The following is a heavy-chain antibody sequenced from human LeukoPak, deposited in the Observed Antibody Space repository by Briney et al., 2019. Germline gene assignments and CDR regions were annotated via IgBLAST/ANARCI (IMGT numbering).Heavy chain of an antibody. CDR1: GFTFSSYS. D-gene: IGHD3-10*02. V-gene: IGHV3-21*01. CDR2: ISSSSGYI. J-gene: IGHJ6*04. CDR3: AELGITMIGGV. Sequence: GGTLRLSCAASGFTFSSYSMNWVRQAPGKGLEWVSSISSSSGYIYYADSVKGRFTISRDNAKNSLYLQMNSLRAEDTAVYYCAELGITMIGGVWGKGTTVTISS.